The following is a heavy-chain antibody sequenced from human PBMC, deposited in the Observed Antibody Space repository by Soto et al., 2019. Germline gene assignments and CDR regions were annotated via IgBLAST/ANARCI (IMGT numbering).Heavy chain of an antibody. D-gene: IGHD2-2*02. V-gene: IGHV1-2*04. CDR2: INPNSGAT. Sequence: QVQLVQSGAEVKKPGASVKVSCKASTYTFTEYYIHWVRQAPGQGLEWMGWINPNSGATTYLQKFQGWFTMTRATSINTAYLELSSLKSDDPAVYYCARGTVISCYNCNYYGIDVWGQGTTVTVSS. J-gene: IGHJ6*02. CDR1: TYTFTEYY. CDR3: ARGTVISCYNCNYYGIDV.